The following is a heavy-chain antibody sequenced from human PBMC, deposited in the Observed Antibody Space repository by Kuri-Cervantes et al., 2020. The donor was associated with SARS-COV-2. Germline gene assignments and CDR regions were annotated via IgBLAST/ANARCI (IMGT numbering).Heavy chain of an antibody. J-gene: IGHJ4*02. CDR1: GFSPNTSAMC. Sequence: SGPTLVKPTQTLTLTCTFSGFSPNTSAMCVSWIRQPPGKALEWLARIDWDDDRYYSTSLKTRLTISKDTSKNQVVLTMTNMDPVDTATYYCARVQATTVIADYWGQGTLVTVSS. CDR2: IDWDDDR. V-gene: IGHV2-70*11. D-gene: IGHD4-11*01. CDR3: ARVQATTVIADY.